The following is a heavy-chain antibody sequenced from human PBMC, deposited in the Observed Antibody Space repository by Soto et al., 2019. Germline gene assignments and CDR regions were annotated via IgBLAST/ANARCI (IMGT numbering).Heavy chain of an antibody. CDR2: IIPIFGTV. J-gene: IGHJ6*02. V-gene: IGHV1-69*12. Sequence: QVQLLQSGAEVKKPGSSVRVSCEASGGTFRTYAISWVRQAPGQGLEWMGGIIPIFGTVNYAQKFQGRVTITADESTTTAYMDLRSLRSEDTAVYYCAKGAVAGTPTSYYYYGMGVWGQGTTVTVSS. D-gene: IGHD6-19*01. CDR3: AKGAVAGTPTSYYYYGMGV. CDR1: GGTFRTYA.